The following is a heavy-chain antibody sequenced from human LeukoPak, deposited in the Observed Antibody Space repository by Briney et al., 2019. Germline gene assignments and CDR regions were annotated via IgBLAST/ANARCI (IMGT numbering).Heavy chain of an antibody. CDR3: ARDNSVGDNAWWFDP. D-gene: IGHD1-26*01. J-gene: IGHJ5*02. CDR1: GGTFSSYA. CDR2: IIPIFGTA. V-gene: IGHV1-69*06. Sequence: ASVKVSCKASGGTFSSYAISWVRQAPGQGLEWMGGIIPIFGTANYAQKFQGRVTITADKSTSTAYMELSSLRSEDTAVYYCARDNSVGDNAWWFDPWGQGTLVTVSS.